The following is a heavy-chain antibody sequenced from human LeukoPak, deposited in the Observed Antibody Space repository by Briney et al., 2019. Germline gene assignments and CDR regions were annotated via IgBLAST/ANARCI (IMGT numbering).Heavy chain of an antibody. J-gene: IGHJ4*02. CDR2: IYTSGST. D-gene: IGHD3-22*01. CDR1: GGSISSTNYY. V-gene: IGHV4-39*07. Sequence: SETLSLTCTVSGGSISSTNYYWGWIRQPPGKGLEWIGRIYTSGSTNYNPSLKSRVTISYTSKNQFSLKLNSVTAADTAVYYCARAPHFFDISGSRYYFDYWGQGTLVTVSS. CDR3: ARAPHFFDISGSRYYFDY.